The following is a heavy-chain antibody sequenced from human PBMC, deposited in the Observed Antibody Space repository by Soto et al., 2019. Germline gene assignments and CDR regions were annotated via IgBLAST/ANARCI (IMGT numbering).Heavy chain of an antibody. D-gene: IGHD3-10*01. J-gene: IGHJ4*03. CDR1: GFTFSSNA. CDR3: AKRHYYGSGSFALAT. V-gene: IGHV3-23*01. Sequence: LRLSCAGSGFTFSSNAMSWVRQAPGKGLEWVSSVSGDGYASDYADSVKGRFTVSRHNSKNTLYLQMNSLRAEDTAVYYCAKRHYYGSGSFALATWGQGTLVTVSS. CDR2: VSGDGYAS.